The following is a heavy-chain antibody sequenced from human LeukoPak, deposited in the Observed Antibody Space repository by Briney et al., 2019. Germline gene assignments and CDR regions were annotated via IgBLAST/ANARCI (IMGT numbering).Heavy chain of an antibody. Sequence: PSETLSLTCTVSGGSISSYYWSWIRQPPGKGLEWLGYIIYSGFTKYNPSLESRVTLSIDMSKNQFSLKLSSVTAADTAVYYCARSRGATHEYYFDFWGQGNLVIVSP. CDR3: ARSRGATHEYYFDF. V-gene: IGHV4-59*01. D-gene: IGHD5-24*01. CDR1: GGSISSYY. J-gene: IGHJ4*02. CDR2: IIYSGFT.